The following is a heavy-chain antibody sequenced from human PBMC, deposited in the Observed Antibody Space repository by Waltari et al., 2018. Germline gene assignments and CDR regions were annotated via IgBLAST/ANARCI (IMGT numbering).Heavy chain of an antibody. V-gene: IGHV4-59*01. CDR3: ARDTIAVGYFDL. Sequence: QVQLQESGPGLVKPSETLSLTCPVSGGSIPNYYWTWIRQPPGRGLEWIGYMFYNGSPNYNPSIKSRVTISIDTSKNQVSLNLSSVTAADTAIYYCARDTIAVGYFDLWGQGTLVTVSS. D-gene: IGHD6-19*01. CDR1: GGSIPNYY. J-gene: IGHJ4*02. CDR2: MFYNGSP.